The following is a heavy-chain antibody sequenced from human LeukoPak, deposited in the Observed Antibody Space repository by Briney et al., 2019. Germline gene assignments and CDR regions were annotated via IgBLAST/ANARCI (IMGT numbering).Heavy chain of an antibody. J-gene: IGHJ4*02. CDR2: VSHTKNT. CDR1: GYSISSDYY. D-gene: IGHD3-22*01. CDR3: ARALRGWLSYYFDY. Sequence: PSETLSLTCTVSGYSISSDYYWGWIRQPPGKGLEWIGSVSHTKNTYYNPSLKSRVTISVDTSKNQFSLKLSSVTAADTAVYYCARALRGWLSYYFDYWGQGTLVTVSS. V-gene: IGHV4-38-2*02.